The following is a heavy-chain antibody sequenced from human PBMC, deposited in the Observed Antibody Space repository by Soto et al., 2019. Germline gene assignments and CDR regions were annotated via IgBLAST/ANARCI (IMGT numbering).Heavy chain of an antibody. V-gene: IGHV3-21*04. J-gene: IGHJ4*02. CDR2: VSKSDYT. D-gene: IGHD2-2*01. CDR1: GFPFNNYG. CDR3: ASEHSIIIPAVSDF. Sequence: GVSLRLSCLVYGFPFNNYGINWVRQAPGKGLEWVSTVSKSDYTYYSDLVKGRFTISRDNAKKTVSLQMNTLRAEDTAVYFCASEHSIIIPAVSDFWGQGPLVTVSS.